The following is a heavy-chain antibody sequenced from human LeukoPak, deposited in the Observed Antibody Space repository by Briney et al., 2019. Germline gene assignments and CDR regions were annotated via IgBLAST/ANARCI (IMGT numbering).Heavy chain of an antibody. CDR1: GYIFTKYV. CDR3: ARDGCGDTCYPGGY. D-gene: IGHD2-21*01. CDR2: IKDGNGDT. J-gene: IGHJ4*02. Sequence: ASVKVYGKASGYIFTKYVVHWVRQAPGQRPEWMGWIKDGNGDTKYSQNFQDRLTITRDTSASTVYMELSSLTSEGTALYYCARDGCGDTCYPGGYWGQGTLVTVSS. V-gene: IGHV1-3*01.